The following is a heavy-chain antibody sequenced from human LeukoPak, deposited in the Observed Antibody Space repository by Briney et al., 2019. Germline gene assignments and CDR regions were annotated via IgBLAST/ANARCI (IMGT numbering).Heavy chain of an antibody. D-gene: IGHD2-21*01. CDR1: GFTFSSYA. J-gene: IGHJ5*02. CDR2: MSGSGGST. Sequence: GGSLRLSCAASGFTFSSYAMSWVRQAPGEGLEWASGMSGSGGSTYYADSVKGRFTISRDNSKNTLYLQMNSLRAEDTAVYYCAKIVMGGDWFDPWGQGTLVTVSS. V-gene: IGHV3-23*01. CDR3: AKIVMGGDWFDP.